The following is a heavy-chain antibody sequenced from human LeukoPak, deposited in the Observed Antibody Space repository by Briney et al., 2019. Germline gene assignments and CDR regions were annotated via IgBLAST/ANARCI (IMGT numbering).Heavy chain of an antibody. Sequence: GASVKVSCKASGGTFSSYAISWVRQAPGQGLEWMGGIIPIFGTANYAQKFQGRVTITADKSTSTAYMELSSLRSKDTAVYYCARVHPPIVPAASLDPWGQGTLVTVSS. CDR2: IIPIFGTA. D-gene: IGHD2-2*01. V-gene: IGHV1-69*06. J-gene: IGHJ5*02. CDR3: ARVHPPIVPAASLDP. CDR1: GGTFSSYA.